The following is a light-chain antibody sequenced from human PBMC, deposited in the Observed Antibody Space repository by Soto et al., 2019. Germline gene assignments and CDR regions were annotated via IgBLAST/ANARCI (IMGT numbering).Light chain of an antibody. Sequence: ETVLTQSPGTLSLSPGERATLSCRASQSVRSNYLAWYQQKPGQAPRLLIYNSSTRATGIPDRFSGSGSGTDFTLAISRLEPEDFAVYYCQQYRDLPQTFGQGTKV. CDR2: NSS. CDR1: QSVRSNY. CDR3: QQYRDLPQT. V-gene: IGKV3-20*01. J-gene: IGKJ1*01.